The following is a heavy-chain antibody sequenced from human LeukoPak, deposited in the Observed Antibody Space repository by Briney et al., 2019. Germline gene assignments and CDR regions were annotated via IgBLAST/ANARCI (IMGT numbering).Heavy chain of an antibody. CDR3: ASYYYGSGTSLGY. Sequence: GGSLRLSCVVSGFTFSDYDMTWVRQAPGKGLEWVANINPASSEKYYVGSVKGRFTISRDNAKNSLYLQMNSLRAEDTAVYYCASYYYGSGTSLGYWGQGTLVTVSS. CDR1: GFTFSDYD. CDR2: INPASSEK. J-gene: IGHJ4*02. V-gene: IGHV3-7*01. D-gene: IGHD3-10*01.